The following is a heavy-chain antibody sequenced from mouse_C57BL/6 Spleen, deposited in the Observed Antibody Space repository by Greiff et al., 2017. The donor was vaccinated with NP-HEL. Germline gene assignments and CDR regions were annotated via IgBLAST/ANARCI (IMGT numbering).Heavy chain of an antibody. D-gene: IGHD1-1*01. J-gene: IGHJ4*01. CDR3: ACVREGYYGSSYLYAMDY. CDR1: GYTFTSYW. CDR2: IHPNSGST. V-gene: IGHV1-64*01. Sequence: QVQLQQPGAELVKPGASVKLSCKASGYTFTSYWMHWVKQRPGQGLEWIGMIHPNSGSTNYNEKFKSKATLTVDKSSSTAYMQLSSLPSADSAVFYCACVREGYYGSSYLYAMDYWGQGTSVTVSS.